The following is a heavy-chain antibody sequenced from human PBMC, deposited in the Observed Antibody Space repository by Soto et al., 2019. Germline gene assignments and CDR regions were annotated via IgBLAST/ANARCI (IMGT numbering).Heavy chain of an antibody. V-gene: IGHV3-21*01. CDR3: ARGGGTYYYDSSGYPSFYYFDY. J-gene: IGHJ4*02. CDR2: ISSSSYI. D-gene: IGHD3-22*01. CDR1: GFTFSSYS. Sequence: GGSLRLSCAASGFTFSSYSMNWVRQAPGKGLEWVSSISSSSYIYYADSVKGRFTISRDNAKNSLYLQMNSLRAEDTAVYYCARGGGTYYYDSSGYPSFYYFDYWGQGTLVTVSS.